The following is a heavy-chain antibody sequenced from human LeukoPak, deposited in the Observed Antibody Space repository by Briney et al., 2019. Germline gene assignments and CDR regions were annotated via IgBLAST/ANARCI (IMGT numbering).Heavy chain of an antibody. CDR2: INSDGSSP. Sequence: GGSLRLSCAASGFTFSSHWMHWVRQGPGKGLVWVSRINSDGSSPTYEDSVKGRFTISRDNAKNSLYLQMNSLRAEDTAVYYCARDGGDYYDSSGYLRYYYYYMDVWGKGTTVTVSS. V-gene: IGHV3-74*01. D-gene: IGHD3-22*01. CDR1: GFTFSSHW. CDR3: ARDGGDYYDSSGYLRYYYYYMDV. J-gene: IGHJ6*03.